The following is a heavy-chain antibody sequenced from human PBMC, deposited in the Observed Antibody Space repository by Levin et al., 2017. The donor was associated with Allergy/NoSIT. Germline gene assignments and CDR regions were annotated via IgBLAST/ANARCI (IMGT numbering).Heavy chain of an antibody. CDR3: AKNGAPDNSGWDVEMDV. V-gene: IGHV3-48*01. Sequence: GGSLRLSCAASGFTFSSYSMNWVRQAPGKGLEWVSYIRSSSKTIYYADSVKGRFTISRDNAKNSLYLQMDSLRGEDTAVYYCAKNGAPDNSGWDVEMDVWGQGTTVTVSS. D-gene: IGHD6-19*01. J-gene: IGHJ6*02. CDR2: IRSSSKTI. CDR1: GFTFSSYS.